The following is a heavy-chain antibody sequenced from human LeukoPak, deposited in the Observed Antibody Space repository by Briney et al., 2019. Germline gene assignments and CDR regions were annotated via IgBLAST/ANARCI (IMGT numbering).Heavy chain of an antibody. V-gene: IGHV4-59*06. Sequence: SETLSLTCTVSGGSISSYYWSWIRQHPGKGLEWIGYIYYSGSTYYNPSLKSRVTISVDTSKNQFSLKLSSVTAADTAVYYCARAHASWATVTTVWPVYYYYGMDVWGQGTTVTVSS. D-gene: IGHD4-17*01. CDR3: ARAHASWATVTTVWPVYYYYGMDV. CDR2: IYYSGST. J-gene: IGHJ6*02. CDR1: GGSISSYY.